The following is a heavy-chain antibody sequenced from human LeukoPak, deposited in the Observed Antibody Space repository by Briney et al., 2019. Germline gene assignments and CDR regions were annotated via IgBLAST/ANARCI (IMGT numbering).Heavy chain of an antibody. CDR3: ATLLWFGEPLDY. CDR2: IYTSGST. Sequence: SETLSLTCTVSGGSISSGSYYWSWIRQPAGKGLEWIGRIYTSGSTNYNPSLKSRVTISVDTSKNQFSLKLSSVTAADTAVYYCATLLWFGEPLDYWGQGTLVTVSS. CDR1: GGSISSGSYY. J-gene: IGHJ4*02. V-gene: IGHV4-61*02. D-gene: IGHD3-10*01.